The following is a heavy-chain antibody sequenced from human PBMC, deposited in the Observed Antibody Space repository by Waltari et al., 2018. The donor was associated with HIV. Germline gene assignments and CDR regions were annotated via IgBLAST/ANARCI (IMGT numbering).Heavy chain of an antibody. D-gene: IGHD4-17*01. J-gene: IGHJ4*02. CDR3: ATTVTTRGTFDY. CDR2: ISSNSEYI. Sequence: VQLVESGGGLVKPGGSLRLSCAASGFPFRRYAMTWVRQAPGKGLQWLSYISSNSEYIYYVHSVQGRFTISRDNAKSSVFLQMDNVRDEDTATYYCATTVTTRGTFDYWGQGTVVAV. CDR1: GFPFRRYA. V-gene: IGHV3-21*02.